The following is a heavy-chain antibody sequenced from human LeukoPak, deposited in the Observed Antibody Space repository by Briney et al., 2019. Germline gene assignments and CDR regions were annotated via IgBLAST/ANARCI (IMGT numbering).Heavy chain of an antibody. CDR3: ASEDGQTGYYFDY. V-gene: IGHV3-48*03. J-gene: IGHJ4*02. CDR2: ISKSGSTK. Sequence: GGSLRLSCAASGFIFSSYEMIWFRQAPGKGLEFVSYISKSGSTKYYADSVRGRFTISRDDPKNSLYLQMNSLRAEDTALYFCASEDGQTGYYFDYWGQGILVTVSP. CDR1: GFIFSSYE. D-gene: IGHD1-14*01.